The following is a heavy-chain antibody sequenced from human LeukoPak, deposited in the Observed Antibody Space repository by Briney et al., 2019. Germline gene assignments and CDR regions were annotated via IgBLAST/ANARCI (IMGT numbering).Heavy chain of an antibody. D-gene: IGHD5-18*01. V-gene: IGHV3-23*01. J-gene: IGHJ4*02. CDR1: GLTFSRYA. CDR3: AKDIAQGYTFGSIEQDY. Sequence: GGSLRLPCAVSGLTFSRYAMSWVRQAPGKGLEWVSAISESGSGTYYADSVEGRFTISRDNSKDTLSLQMNSLRAEDTAVYYCAKDIAQGYTFGSIEQDYWGQGTLVTVSS. CDR2: ISESGSGT.